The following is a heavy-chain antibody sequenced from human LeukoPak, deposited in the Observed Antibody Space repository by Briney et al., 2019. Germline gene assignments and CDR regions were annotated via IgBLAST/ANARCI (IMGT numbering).Heavy chain of an antibody. V-gene: IGHV5-51*01. Sequence: GESLKISCKGSEYDFSSYWIAWVRQMPEGLEWMGIIYPGDSNTRYSPTFQGEVTISADKSISTAYLQWSSLKASDPAMYYCGRGGYYSGGIFYYYFDYWGQGTLVTVSS. CDR3: GRGGYYSGGIFYYYFDY. CDR1: EYDFSSYW. CDR2: IYPGDSNT. J-gene: IGHJ4*02. D-gene: IGHD2-15*01.